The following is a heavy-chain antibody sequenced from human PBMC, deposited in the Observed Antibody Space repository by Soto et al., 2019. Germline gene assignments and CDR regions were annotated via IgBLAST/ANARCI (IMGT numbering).Heavy chain of an antibody. D-gene: IGHD6-19*01. CDR3: AKHRGFVAGPFDS. CDR1: GITFTNYA. V-gene: IGHV3-23*01. J-gene: IGHJ4*02. Sequence: EVQLLESGGGLAQPGGSLRLSCAASGITFTNYAMGWVRKAPGKGREWVSGISGNGGSTTHYADSVKGRFTISRDNSKNILFLQMTSRRAEDTAVYYCAKHRGFVAGPFDSWGQGTLVIVSS. CDR2: ISGNGGSTT.